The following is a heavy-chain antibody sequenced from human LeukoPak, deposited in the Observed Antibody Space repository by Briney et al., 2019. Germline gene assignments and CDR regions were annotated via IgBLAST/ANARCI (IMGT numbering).Heavy chain of an antibody. CDR1: GYTFTGYY. Sequence: GASVKVSCKASGYTFTGYYMHWVRQAPGQGLEWMGWISPYNGNTNYAQKLQGRVTMTTDTSTTTAYLELRSLISDDTAVYYCAREEPGDSGSHHFDSWGQGTLVTVSS. J-gene: IGHJ4*02. CDR2: ISPYNGNT. D-gene: IGHD1-26*01. CDR3: AREEPGDSGSHHFDS. V-gene: IGHV1-18*04.